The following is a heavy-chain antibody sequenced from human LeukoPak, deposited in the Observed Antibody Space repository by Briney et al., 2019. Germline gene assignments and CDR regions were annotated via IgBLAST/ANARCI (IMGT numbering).Heavy chain of an antibody. CDR1: GFTFSSYA. D-gene: IGHD3-10*01. Sequence: GGSLRLSCAASGFTFSSYAMSWVRQVPGKGLEWVSAITAGGGLTYHAGSVKGRFTISRDNSKNTLYLQMNSLRAEDTAVYYCXKAFHYGXDSXXKXFDSWG. CDR2: ITAGGGLT. CDR3: XKAFHYGXDSXXKXFDS. V-gene: IGHV3-23*01. J-gene: IGHJ4*01.